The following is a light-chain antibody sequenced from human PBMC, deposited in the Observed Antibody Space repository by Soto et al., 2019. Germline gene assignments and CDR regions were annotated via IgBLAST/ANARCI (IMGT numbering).Light chain of an antibody. V-gene: IGKV3-11*01. Sequence: EIVLTQSPVTLSLSPGERATLSCRASQSVSSYLAWHQQKPGQAPRLLIYDASNRATGIPARFSGSGSGTDFTLTISSLEPEDFAVYYCQQRSNWRGITFGPGTKVDIK. J-gene: IGKJ3*01. CDR1: QSVSSY. CDR2: DAS. CDR3: QQRSNWRGIT.